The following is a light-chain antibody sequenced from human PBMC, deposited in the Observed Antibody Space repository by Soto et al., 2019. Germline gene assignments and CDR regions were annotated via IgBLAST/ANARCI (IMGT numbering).Light chain of an antibody. CDR2: DAS. CDR1: QSVSSY. V-gene: IGKV3-11*01. Sequence: EIVLTQSPATQSLSPGDRATLSCRASQSVSSYLAWYQQRPGQAPRLLIYDASNRATGVPARFSGSGSWTDFTLTISSLEPEDFAVYYCQHRANWPLTFGGGNKLEIK. CDR3: QHRANWPLT. J-gene: IGKJ4*01.